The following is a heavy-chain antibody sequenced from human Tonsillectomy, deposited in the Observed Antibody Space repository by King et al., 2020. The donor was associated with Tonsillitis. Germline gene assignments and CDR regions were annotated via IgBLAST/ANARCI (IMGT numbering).Heavy chain of an antibody. Sequence: VQLVESGGGLVQPGRSLRLSCAASGFTFDDYAMHWVRQAPGKGLEWVSGISWNSGSIGYADSVKGRFTISRDNAKNSLYLQMNSLRAEDTALYYCAKMGTAIGGYFDYWGQGTLVTVSS. D-gene: IGHD2-21*02. CDR1: GFTFDDYA. J-gene: IGHJ4*02. CDR2: ISWNSGSI. V-gene: IGHV3-9*01. CDR3: AKMGTAIGGYFDY.